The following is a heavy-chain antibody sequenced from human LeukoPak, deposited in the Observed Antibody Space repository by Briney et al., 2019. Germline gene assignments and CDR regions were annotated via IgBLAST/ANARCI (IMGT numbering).Heavy chain of an antibody. J-gene: IGHJ3*02. Sequence: PGGSLRLSCAASGFTLSSYSMNWVRQAPGKGLVWVSSSSSSSSYIYYADSVKGRFTISRDNAKNSLYLQRNSLRAEDTAVYYCAREIGYYDTPGAFDIWGQGTMVTVSS. V-gene: IGHV3-21*01. D-gene: IGHD3-22*01. CDR1: GFTLSSYS. CDR3: AREIGYYDTPGAFDI. CDR2: SSSSSSYI.